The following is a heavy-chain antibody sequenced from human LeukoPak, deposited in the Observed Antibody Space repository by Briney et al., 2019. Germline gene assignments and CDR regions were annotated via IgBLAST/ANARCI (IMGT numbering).Heavy chain of an antibody. J-gene: IGHJ4*02. CDR3: AKGNEEMAIDY. V-gene: IGHV3-9*01. D-gene: IGHD5-12*01. Sequence: GGSLRLSCAASGFTFDDYAMHWVRQAPGKGLEWVSGISWNSGSIGYADAVKGRFTISRDNANTSLYLQMNSLRAEDTALYYCAKGNEEMAIDYWGQGTLVTVSS. CDR1: GFTFDDYA. CDR2: ISWNSGSI.